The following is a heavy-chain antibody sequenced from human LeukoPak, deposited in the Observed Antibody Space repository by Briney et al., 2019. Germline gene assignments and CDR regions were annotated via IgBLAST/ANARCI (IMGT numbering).Heavy chain of an antibody. CDR1: GDSVSSNSAA. D-gene: IGHD1-26*01. Sequence: PSQTLSLTCAISGDSVSSNSAAWNWIRQSPSRGLEWLGRTYYRSKWYNDYAVSVESRITINPDTSKNQFSLQLNSVTPEDTAVYYCARDLGTWELLNFDYWGQGTLVTVSS. CDR3: ARDLGTWELLNFDY. J-gene: IGHJ4*02. CDR2: TYYRSKWYN. V-gene: IGHV6-1*01.